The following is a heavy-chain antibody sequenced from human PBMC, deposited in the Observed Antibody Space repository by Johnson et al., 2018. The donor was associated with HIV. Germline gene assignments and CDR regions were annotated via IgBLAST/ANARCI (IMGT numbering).Heavy chain of an antibody. V-gene: IGHV3-9*01. Sequence: VQLVESGGGVVQPGRSLRLSCAASGFTFDDYAMHWVRQAPGKGLEWVSGISWNSGSIGYGDSVKGRFTISRDNAKNSLYLQMNSLRAEDTALYYCARRSSYDAFDIWGQGTMVTVSS. J-gene: IGHJ3*02. CDR3: ARRSSYDAFDI. CDR2: ISWNSGSI. CDR1: GFTFDDYA.